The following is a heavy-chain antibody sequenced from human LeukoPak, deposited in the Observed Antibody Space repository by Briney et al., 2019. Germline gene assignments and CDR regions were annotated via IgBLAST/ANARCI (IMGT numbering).Heavy chain of an antibody. V-gene: IGHV1-2*02. CDR3: ARDRWNGDYMDV. D-gene: IGHD1-1*01. Sequence: ASVKVSCKASGYTFTGYYMHWVRQAPGQGLEWMGWINLNSGGTNYAQKFQGRVTMTRDTSISTAYMELSRLRSDDTAVYYCARDRWNGDYMDVRGKGTTVTVSS. J-gene: IGHJ6*03. CDR1: GYTFTGYY. CDR2: INLNSGGT.